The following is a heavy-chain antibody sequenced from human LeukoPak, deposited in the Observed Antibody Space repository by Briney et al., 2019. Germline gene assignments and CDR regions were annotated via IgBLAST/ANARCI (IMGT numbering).Heavy chain of an antibody. V-gene: IGHV3-23*01. Sequence: GGSLRLSCAASGFTFSSYAMSWVRQAPGKGLEWVSAISGSGGSTYYADSVKGRFTISRDNSKNTLYLQMNSLRAEDTAVYYCAKDQRKFKTLRLVTEVGGMDVWGQGTTVTVSS. CDR3: AKDQRKFKTLRLVTEVGGMDV. J-gene: IGHJ6*02. CDR2: ISGSGGST. D-gene: IGHD4-17*01. CDR1: GFTFSSYA.